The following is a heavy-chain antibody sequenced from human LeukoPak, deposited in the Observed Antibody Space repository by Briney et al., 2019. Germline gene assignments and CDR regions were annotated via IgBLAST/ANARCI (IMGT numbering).Heavy chain of an antibody. CDR2: ISGSSGTI. V-gene: IGHV3-48*01. CDR1: GFTFSSYS. J-gene: IGHJ6*03. D-gene: IGHD3-16*01. CDR3: ASRSEFGVLYYMDV. Sequence: PGGSLRLSCAASGFTFSSYSMNWVRQAPGKGLEWVSYISGSSGTIYYADSAKGRFTISRDNAKNSLYLQMNSLRAEDTAVYYCASRSEFGVLYYMDVWGKGTTVTVSS.